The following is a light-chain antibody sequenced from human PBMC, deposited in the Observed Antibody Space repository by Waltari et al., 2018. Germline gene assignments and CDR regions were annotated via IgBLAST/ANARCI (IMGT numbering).Light chain of an antibody. V-gene: IGKV1-39*01. J-gene: IGKJ3*01. CDR3: QQSYSAPH. CDR2: AAS. CDR1: QSISSH. Sequence: DIQMAQSPSSLSASVGDRINITCRASQSISSHLNWYQHKSGKAPKLLIYAASSLQSGVPSRFSGSGSGTDFTLTISSLQPEDFATYYCQQSYSAPHFGPGTKVDIK.